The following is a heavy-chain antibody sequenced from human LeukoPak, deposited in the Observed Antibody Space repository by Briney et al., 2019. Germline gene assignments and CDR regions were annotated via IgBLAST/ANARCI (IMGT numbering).Heavy chain of an antibody. V-gene: IGHV1-18*01. D-gene: IGHD6-19*01. CDR3: ARDPGIAVAGTIDY. CDR2: ISAYNGNT. Sequence: GASVKVSCKASGYTFTSYGISWVLQAPGQGLEWMGWISAYNGNTNYAQKLQGRVTMTTDTSTSTAYMELRSLRSDDTAVYYCARDPGIAVAGTIDYWGQGTLVTVSS. J-gene: IGHJ4*02. CDR1: GYTFTSYG.